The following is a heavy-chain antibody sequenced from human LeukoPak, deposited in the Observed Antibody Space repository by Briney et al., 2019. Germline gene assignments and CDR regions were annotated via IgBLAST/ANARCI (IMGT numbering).Heavy chain of an antibody. Sequence: TGGSLRLSCAASGFTFSDYYMNWIRQAPGKGLEWVSYISSSGSTIYYADSVKGRFTISRDNSKNTLYLQMNSLRAEDTAVYYCTRSPYYYYYMDVWGKGTTVTVSS. V-gene: IGHV3-11*04. CDR1: GFTFSDYY. CDR2: ISSSGSTI. CDR3: TRSPYYYYYMDV. J-gene: IGHJ6*03.